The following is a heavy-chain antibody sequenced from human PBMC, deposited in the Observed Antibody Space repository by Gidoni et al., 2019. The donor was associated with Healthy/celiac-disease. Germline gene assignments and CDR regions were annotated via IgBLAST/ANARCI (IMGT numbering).Heavy chain of an antibody. D-gene: IGHD2-15*01. Sequence: QVQLQQWGAGLLKPSETLSLTCAVYGGSFSGYYWSWTRQPPGKGLEWIGEINHSGSTNYNPSLKSRVTISVDTSKNQFSLKLSSVTAADTVVYYCARDLVVVVAAHYYYYYGMDVWGQGTTVTVSS. CDR1: GGSFSGYY. CDR2: INHSGST. V-gene: IGHV4-34*01. CDR3: ARDLVVVVAAHYYYYYGMDV. J-gene: IGHJ6*02.